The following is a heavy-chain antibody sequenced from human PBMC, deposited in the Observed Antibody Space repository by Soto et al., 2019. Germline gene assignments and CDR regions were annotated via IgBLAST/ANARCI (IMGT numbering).Heavy chain of an antibody. CDR2: INAGNGNT. Sequence: GASVKVSCKASGYTFTSYAMHWVRQAPGQRLEWMGWINAGNGNTKYSQKFQGRVTITRDTSASTAYMELSSLRSEDTAVYYFARDPLYSSSWYIYWGQGTLVTVSS. J-gene: IGHJ4*02. CDR1: GYTFTSYA. D-gene: IGHD6-13*01. CDR3: ARDPLYSSSWYIY. V-gene: IGHV1-3*01.